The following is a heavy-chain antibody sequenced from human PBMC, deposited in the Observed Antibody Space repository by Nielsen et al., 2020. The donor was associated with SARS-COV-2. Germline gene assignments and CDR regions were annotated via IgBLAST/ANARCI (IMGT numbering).Heavy chain of an antibody. Sequence: SETLSLTCTVSGGSISSYYWSWIRQPPGKGLEWIGYIYYSGSTNYNPSLKSRVTISVDTSKNQFSLKLSSVTAADTAVYYCAREIEWNFFDYWGQGTLVTVSS. D-gene: IGHD1-7*01. J-gene: IGHJ4*02. CDR1: GGSISSYY. V-gene: IGHV4-59*13. CDR3: AREIEWNFFDY. CDR2: IYYSGST.